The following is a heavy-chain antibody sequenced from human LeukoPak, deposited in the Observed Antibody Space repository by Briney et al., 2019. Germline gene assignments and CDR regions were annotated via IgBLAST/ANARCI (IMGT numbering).Heavy chain of an antibody. D-gene: IGHD3-3*01. V-gene: IGHV3-48*02. J-gene: IGHJ6*02. CDR3: ARVPEGYYDFWSGYYRDYYYYGMDV. CDR1: GFTFSSYS. CDR2: ISSSSSTT. Sequence: PGGSLRLSCAASGFTFSSYSMNWVRQAPGKGLEWVSYISSSSSTTYYADSVKGRFTISRDNAKNSLYLQMNSLRDEDTAVYYCARVPEGYYDFWSGYYRDYYYYGMDVWGQGTTVTVSS.